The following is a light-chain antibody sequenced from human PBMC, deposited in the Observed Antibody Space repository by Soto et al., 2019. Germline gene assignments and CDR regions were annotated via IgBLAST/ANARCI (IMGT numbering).Light chain of an antibody. J-gene: IGKJ5*01. CDR2: TAS. V-gene: IGKV1-39*01. CDR1: QSINSH. CDR3: QQTYITPIT. Sequence: DIQMTQSPSSGSGSGRDRGRISFRASQSINSHLNWYQQKPGKAPNLLIYTASSLQSGVPSRFSGSGSGTDFTLTITSLQPEDFATYYCQQTYITPITFGQGRRLEIK.